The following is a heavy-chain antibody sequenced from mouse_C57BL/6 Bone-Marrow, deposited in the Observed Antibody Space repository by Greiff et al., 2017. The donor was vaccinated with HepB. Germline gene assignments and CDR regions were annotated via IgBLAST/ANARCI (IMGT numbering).Heavy chain of an antibody. CDR1: GYTFTSYW. J-gene: IGHJ2*01. CDR2: IYPGSGST. CDR3: AREFIKGGY. D-gene: IGHD1-1*01. Sequence: VQLQQPGAELVKPGASVKMSCKASGYTFTSYWITWVKQRPGQGLEWIGDIYPGSGSTNYNEKFKSKATLTVYTSSSTAYMQLSSLTSEDSAVYYCAREFIKGGYWGQGTTLTVAS. V-gene: IGHV1-55*01.